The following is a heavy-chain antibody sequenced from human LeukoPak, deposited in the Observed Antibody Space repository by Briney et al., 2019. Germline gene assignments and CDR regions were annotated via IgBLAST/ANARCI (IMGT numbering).Heavy chain of an antibody. CDR3: ARACGIMDV. J-gene: IGHJ6*02. CDR2: INHSGST. CDR1: GGSFSGYY. Sequence: PSETLSLTCAVYGGSFSGYYWSWIRQPPGKGLEWIGEINHSGSTNYNPSLKSRVTISVDTSKNQFSLKLSSVTAADTAVYYCARACGIMDVWGQGTTVTVSS. V-gene: IGHV4-34*01.